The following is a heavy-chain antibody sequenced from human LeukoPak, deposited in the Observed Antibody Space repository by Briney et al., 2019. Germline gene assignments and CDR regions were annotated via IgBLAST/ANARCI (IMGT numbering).Heavy chain of an antibody. Sequence: PGRSLRLSCAASGFIFSSYAMHWVRQAPGKGLECVAVISYDGSNKYYADSVKGRFTISRDNSKNTLYLQMNSLRAEDTAVYYCARDSYYYDSSGYSDAFDIWGQGTMVTVSS. J-gene: IGHJ3*02. CDR1: GFIFSSYA. D-gene: IGHD3-22*01. CDR2: ISYDGSNK. V-gene: IGHV3-30*14. CDR3: ARDSYYYDSSGYSDAFDI.